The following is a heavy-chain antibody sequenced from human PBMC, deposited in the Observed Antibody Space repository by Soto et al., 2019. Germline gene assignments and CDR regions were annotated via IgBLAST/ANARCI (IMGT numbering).Heavy chain of an antibody. CDR3: APGGGNWAEYFPH. Sequence: EVQLVESGGGLVQPGGSLRLSCAASGFTFSTDWMHWVRQAPGRGLVWVSRINSDGSSTYYADSVKGRFTISRDNAKNTLFLPMNSLRAADTAVYYCAPGGGNWAEYFPHWGLGTLVTVSS. J-gene: IGHJ1*01. V-gene: IGHV3-74*01. CDR1: GFTFSTDW. CDR2: INSDGSST. D-gene: IGHD2-21*01.